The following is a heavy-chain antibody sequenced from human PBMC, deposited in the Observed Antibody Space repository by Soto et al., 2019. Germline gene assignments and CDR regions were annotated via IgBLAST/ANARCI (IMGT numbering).Heavy chain of an antibody. Sequence: QLQPQESGSGLLRPSQTLSLTWAVSGGCISSGGCSWSWIRQPPGKGLEWIAYIYHSGSTYYNPSLKSRVTISVDRSKNQFSLKLSSVTAADTAVYYCAAGGGLPRYYWGQGTLVTVSS. CDR1: GGCISSGGCS. CDR3: AAGGGLPRYY. J-gene: IGHJ4*02. D-gene: IGHD5-12*01. CDR2: IYHSGST. V-gene: IGHV4-30-2*01.